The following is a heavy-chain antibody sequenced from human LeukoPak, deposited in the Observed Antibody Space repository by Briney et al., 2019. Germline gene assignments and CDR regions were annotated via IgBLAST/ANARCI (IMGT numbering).Heavy chain of an antibody. D-gene: IGHD6-19*01. J-gene: IGHJ5*02. Sequence: PGGSLRLSCAASGFTFSSYAMHWVRQAPGKGLEWVAVISYDGSNKYYADSVKGRFTISRDNSKNTLYLQMNSLRAEDTAVYYCARDRNIAVADVYSVWFDPWGQGTLVTVSS. CDR1: GFTFSSYA. V-gene: IGHV3-30-3*01. CDR3: ARDRNIAVADVYSVWFDP. CDR2: ISYDGSNK.